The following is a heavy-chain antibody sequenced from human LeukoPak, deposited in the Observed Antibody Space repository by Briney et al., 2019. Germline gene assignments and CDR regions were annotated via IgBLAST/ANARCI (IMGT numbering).Heavy chain of an antibody. V-gene: IGHV3-21*04. Sequence: GGSLRLSCAASGFTFSSYSMNWVRQAPGKGLEWVSSISSSSSYIYYADSVKGRFTISRDNAKNSLYLQMNSLRAEDTALYYCARLAVPRGGGYYYYYMDVWGKGTTVTVSS. CDR2: ISSSSSYI. CDR1: GFTFSSYS. D-gene: IGHD3-16*01. J-gene: IGHJ6*03. CDR3: ARLAVPRGGGYYYYYMDV.